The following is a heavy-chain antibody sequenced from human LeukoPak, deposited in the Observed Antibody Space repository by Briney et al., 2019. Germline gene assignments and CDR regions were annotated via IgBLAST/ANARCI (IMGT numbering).Heavy chain of an antibody. D-gene: IGHD6-19*01. CDR2: ISGSGGST. V-gene: IGHV3-23*01. J-gene: IGHJ5*02. CDR3: AKEGIAVAATGWFDP. CDR1: GFTFSSYA. Sequence: GGSLRLSCAASGFTFSSYAMSWVRQAPGKGLEWVSAISGSGGSTYYADSVKGRFTISRDNSRDTLYLQMNSLRAEDTAVYYCAKEGIAVAATGWFDPWGQGTLVTVSS.